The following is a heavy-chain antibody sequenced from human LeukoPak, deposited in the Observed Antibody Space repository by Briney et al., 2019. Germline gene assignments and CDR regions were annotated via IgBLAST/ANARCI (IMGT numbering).Heavy chain of an antibody. CDR2: ISAYNGNT. V-gene: IGHV1-18*01. D-gene: IGHD6-6*01. Sequence: VASVKVSCKASGYTFTSYGMSWVRQAPGQGLEGMGWISAYNGNTNYAQKFQGRVTMTRDSSISTAYMELSRLRSDDTAVYYCATEHIAARYYFDYWGQRTLVTVSS. J-gene: IGHJ4*02. CDR1: GYTFTSYG. CDR3: ATEHIAARYYFDY.